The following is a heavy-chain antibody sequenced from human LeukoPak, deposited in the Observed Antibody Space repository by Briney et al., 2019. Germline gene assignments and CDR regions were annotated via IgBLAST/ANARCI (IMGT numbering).Heavy chain of an antibody. J-gene: IGHJ4*02. V-gene: IGHV3-7*03. CDR1: GFNFSNYW. D-gene: IGHD5-18*01. CDR2: INRDGSEK. CDR3: AGRRGYSYGRNNYYFDY. Sequence: GGSLRLSCAASGFNFSNYWMSWVRQTPGKGLEWVANINRDGSEKYYVDSVEGQFTISRDNAKNSLFLQMNSLRVEDTAVYYCAGRRGYSYGRNNYYFDYWGQGTLVTVSS.